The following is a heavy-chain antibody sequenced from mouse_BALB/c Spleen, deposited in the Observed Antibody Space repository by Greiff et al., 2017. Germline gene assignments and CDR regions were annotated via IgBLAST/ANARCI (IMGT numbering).Heavy chain of an antibody. CDR2: IWSGGST. J-gene: IGHJ4*01. CDR3: ARNQLRGYAMDY. V-gene: IGHV2-4-1*01. Sequence: QVQLQQSGPGLVQPSQSLSITCTVSGFSLTSYGVHWVRQSPGKGLEWLGVIWSGGSTDYNADFISRLSIIKDNSKSKVFFILTSLQADDTAISYCARNQLRGYAMDYWGQGTAVTVSS. CDR1: GFSLTSYG. D-gene: IGHD1-1*01.